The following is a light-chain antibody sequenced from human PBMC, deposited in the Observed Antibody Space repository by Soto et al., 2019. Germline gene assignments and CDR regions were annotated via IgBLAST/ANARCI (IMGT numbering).Light chain of an antibody. Sequence: SALTQPPPVSAAPGQKVTISCSGSSSNIGNNYVSWYQQFPGTAPKLLIYDNNKRPSGIPDRFSGSKSGTSATLGITGLQTGDEADYYCGTWDSSLSAGVFGGGTQLTVL. CDR3: GTWDSSLSAGV. J-gene: IGLJ3*02. V-gene: IGLV1-51*01. CDR1: SSNIGNNY. CDR2: DNN.